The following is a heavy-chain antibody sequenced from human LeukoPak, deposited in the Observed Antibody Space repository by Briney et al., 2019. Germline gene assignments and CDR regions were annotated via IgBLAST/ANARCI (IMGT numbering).Heavy chain of an antibody. CDR3: ARDRQLGSSGYYAAY. CDR2: ISAYNGNT. Sequence: GASVKVSCKAFGYTFSSYGISWVRQAPGQGLEWRGWISAYNGNTNYAQKVQVRVTLTTETSTSTAYMELRSLRSDDTAVYYCARDRQLGSSGYYAAYWGQGTLVTVSS. D-gene: IGHD3-22*01. J-gene: IGHJ4*02. CDR1: GYTFSSYG. V-gene: IGHV1-18*01.